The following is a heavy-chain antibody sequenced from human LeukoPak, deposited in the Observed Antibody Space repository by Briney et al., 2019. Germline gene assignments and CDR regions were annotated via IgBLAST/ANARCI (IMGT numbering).Heavy chain of an antibody. CDR3: ARELVGARSGY. Sequence: SETLSLTCTVSGYSLSSGYYWGWIRQPPGKGLEWIGSFYHSGNTYYNPSLKSRVTISVDTSKNQFSLKLSSVTAADTAVYYCARELVGARSGYWGQGTLVTVSS. D-gene: IGHD1-26*01. CDR1: GYSLSSGYY. V-gene: IGHV4-38-2*02. CDR2: FYHSGNT. J-gene: IGHJ4*02.